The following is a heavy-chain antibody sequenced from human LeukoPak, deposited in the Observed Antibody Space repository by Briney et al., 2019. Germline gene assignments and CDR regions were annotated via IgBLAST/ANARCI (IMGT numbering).Heavy chain of an antibody. CDR2: IWYDGSNK. V-gene: IGHV3-33*01. CDR1: GFTFSSYG. Sequence: GRSLRLSCAASGFTFSSYGMHWVRQAPGKGLEWVAVIWYDGSNKYYADSVKGRFTISRDNSKNTLYLQMNSLRAEDTAVYYCARLLAVAGTNDYWGQGTLVTVSS. D-gene: IGHD6-19*01. J-gene: IGHJ4*02. CDR3: ARLLAVAGTNDY.